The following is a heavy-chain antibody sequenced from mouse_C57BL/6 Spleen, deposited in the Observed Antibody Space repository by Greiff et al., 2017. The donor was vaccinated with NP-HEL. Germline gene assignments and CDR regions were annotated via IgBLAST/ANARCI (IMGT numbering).Heavy chain of an antibody. CDR3: TREGFYYDYDGFAY. V-gene: IGHV1-15*01. Sequence: QVQLKQSGAELVRPGASVTLSCKASGYTFTDYEMHWVKQTPVHGLEWIGAIDPETGGTAYNQKFKGKAILTADKSSSTAYMELRSLTSEDSAVYYCTREGFYYDYDGFAYWGQGTLVTVSA. CDR1: GYTFTDYE. CDR2: IDPETGGT. J-gene: IGHJ3*01. D-gene: IGHD2-4*01.